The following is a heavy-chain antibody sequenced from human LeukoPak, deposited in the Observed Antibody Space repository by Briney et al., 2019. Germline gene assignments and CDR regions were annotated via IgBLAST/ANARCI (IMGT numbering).Heavy chain of an antibody. CDR1: GYTFTGYY. J-gene: IGHJ1*01. D-gene: IGHD3-22*01. CDR3: ARESYYDSSGYYSSEYFQH. V-gene: IGHV1-2*02. Sequence: GASVKVSCKASGYTFTGYYMHWVRQAPGQGLEWMGWINPNSGGTNYAQKFQGRVTMTRDTSISTAYMELSRLRSDDTAVYYCARESYYDSSGYYSSEYFQHWGQGTLVTVSS. CDR2: INPNSGGT.